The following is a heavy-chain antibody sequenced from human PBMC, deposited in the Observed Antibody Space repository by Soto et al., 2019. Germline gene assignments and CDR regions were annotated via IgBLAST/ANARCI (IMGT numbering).Heavy chain of an antibody. CDR3: ARAVGRDGSSCHREAFAC. CDR2: INPDTGGT. Sequence: ASVKVSCKTSGYTFTGYYLHWMRQAPGKGLEWMGWINPDTGGTDLTQKFQGWVTMTRDTSISTAYMELSNVKPDDTAVYYCARAVGRDGSSCHREAFACWGQGSLVTVSS. V-gene: IGHV1-2*04. J-gene: IGHJ4*02. CDR1: GYTFTGYY. D-gene: IGHD2-2*01.